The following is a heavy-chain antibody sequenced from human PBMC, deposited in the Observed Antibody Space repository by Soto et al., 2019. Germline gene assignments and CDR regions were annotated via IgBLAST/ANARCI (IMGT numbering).Heavy chain of an antibody. V-gene: IGHV1-3*01. J-gene: IGHJ6*02. Sequence: GASVKVSFKASGYTFTSYAMHWVRQAPGQRLEWMGWINAGNGNTKYSQKFQGRVTITRDTSASTAYMELSSLRSEDTAVYYCARGYCSGGSCYSNGRYYYGMDVWGQGTTVTVSS. CDR1: GYTFTSYA. CDR2: INAGNGNT. CDR3: ARGYCSGGSCYSNGRYYYGMDV. D-gene: IGHD2-15*01.